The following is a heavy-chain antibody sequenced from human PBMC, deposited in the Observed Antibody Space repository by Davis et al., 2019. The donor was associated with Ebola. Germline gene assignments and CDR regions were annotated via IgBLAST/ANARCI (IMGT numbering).Heavy chain of an antibody. D-gene: IGHD3-22*01. CDR1: YFTFSAYG. Sequence: GESLKISCVASYFTFSAYGMNWVRQAPGKGLEWVSYISSNSGTMYYADSVKGRFTISRDNAKNSLYLQMNSLRVEDTAVYYCARGKRYHESIGYHTWGQGTLVTVSS. CDR3: ARGKRYHESIGYHT. CDR2: ISSNSGTM. J-gene: IGHJ5*02. V-gene: IGHV3-48*04.